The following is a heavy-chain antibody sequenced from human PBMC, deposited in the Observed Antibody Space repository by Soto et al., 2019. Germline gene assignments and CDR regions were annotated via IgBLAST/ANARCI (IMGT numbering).Heavy chain of an antibody. Sequence: SETLSLTCTVSGGSISSGGYYWSWIRQHPGKGLEWIGYIYYSGSTYYNPSLKSRVTISVDTSKNQFSLKLSSVTAADTAVYYCARVPAYDFWSGYRFDYWGQGTLVTVS. V-gene: IGHV4-31*03. CDR2: IYYSGST. CDR1: GGSISSGGYY. D-gene: IGHD3-3*01. J-gene: IGHJ4*02. CDR3: ARVPAYDFWSGYRFDY.